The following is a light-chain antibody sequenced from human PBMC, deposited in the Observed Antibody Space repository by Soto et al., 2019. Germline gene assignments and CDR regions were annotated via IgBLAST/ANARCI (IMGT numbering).Light chain of an antibody. J-gene: IGLJ1*01. CDR1: SSNIGAGYD. V-gene: IGLV1-40*01. CDR3: QSYDTSLNIYV. CDR2: GNS. Sequence: QSALTQPPSVSGAPGQRVTISCTGSSSNIGAGYDVHWYQHLPGRAPKLLIYGNSHRPSGVPDRFSGSKSVTSASLAITGLQAEDEADYYCQSYDTSLNIYVFGTGTKVNVL.